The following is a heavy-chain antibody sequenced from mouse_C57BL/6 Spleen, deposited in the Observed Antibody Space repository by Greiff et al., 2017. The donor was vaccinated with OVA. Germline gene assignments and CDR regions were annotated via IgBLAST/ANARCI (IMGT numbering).Heavy chain of an antibody. J-gene: IGHJ4*01. V-gene: IGHV1-42*01. CDR2: INPSTGGT. Sequence: VQLQQSGPELVKPGASVKISCKASGYSFTGYYMNWVKQSPEKSLEWIGEINPSTGGTTYNQKFKAKATLTVDKSSSTAYMQLKSLTSEDSAVYYCARFYPYYSAMDYWGQGTSVTVSS. CDR3: ARFYPYYSAMDY. CDR1: GYSFTGYY.